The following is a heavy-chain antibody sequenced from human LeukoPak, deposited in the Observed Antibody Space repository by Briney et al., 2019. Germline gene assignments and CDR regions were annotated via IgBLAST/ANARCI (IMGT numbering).Heavy chain of an antibody. CDR2: IYYSGSTISNPSLKNT. CDR3: ARDTALWTFDI. CDR1: GGSFSSSSYY. Sequence: SETLSLTCTVSGGSFSSSSYYWGWIRQPPGKGLEWIGSIYYSGSTISNPSLKNTNYNPSLKSRLTMSVDRSKNQFSLKMTSVTAADTAMYYCARDTALWTFDIWGQGTMVTVSS. V-gene: IGHV4-39*07. J-gene: IGHJ3*02. D-gene: IGHD2-21*02.